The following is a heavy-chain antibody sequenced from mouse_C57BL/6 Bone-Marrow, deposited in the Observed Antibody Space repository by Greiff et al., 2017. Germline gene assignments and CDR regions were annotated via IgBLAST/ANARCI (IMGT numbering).Heavy chain of an antibody. J-gene: IGHJ1*03. D-gene: IGHD1-1*01. CDR1: GYTFTSYW. CDR2: IYPGSGST. CDR3: AYGRTNWYFDV. Sequence: QVQLQQSGAELVKPGASVKMSCKASGYTFTSYWINWVKQRPGQGLEWIGDIYPGSGSTNYNEKFKSKATLTVDTSSSTAYMQLSSLASEDSAVYYCAYGRTNWYFDVWGTGTTVTVSA. V-gene: IGHV1-55*01.